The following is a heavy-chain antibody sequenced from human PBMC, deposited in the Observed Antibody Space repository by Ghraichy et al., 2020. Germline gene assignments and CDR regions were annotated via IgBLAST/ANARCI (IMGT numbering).Heavy chain of an antibody. D-gene: IGHD3-9*01. CDR2: IYSGGST. CDR3: ARDPYDIFVVSY. CDR1: GFTVSSNY. Sequence: LSLTCAASGFTVSSNYMSWVRQAPGKGLEWVSVIYSGGSTYYADSVKGRFTISRDNSKNTLYLQMNSLRAEDTAVYYCARDPYDIFVVSYWGQGTLVTVSS. V-gene: IGHV3-53*01. J-gene: IGHJ4*02.